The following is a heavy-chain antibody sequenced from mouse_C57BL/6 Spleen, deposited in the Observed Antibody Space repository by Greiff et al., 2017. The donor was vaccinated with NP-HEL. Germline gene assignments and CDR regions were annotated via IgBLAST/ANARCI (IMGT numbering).Heavy chain of an antibody. V-gene: IGHV1-74*01. D-gene: IGHD1-1*01. CDR2: IHPSDSDT. CDR3: AIEDYYCGSSYDYYAMDY. J-gene: IGHJ4*01. CDR1: GYTFTSYW. Sequence: VQLQQSGAELVKPGASVKVSCKASGYTFTSYWMHWVKQRPGQGLEWIGRIHPSDSDTNYNQKFKGKATLTVDNSSSTAYMQLSSLTSEESAVYYCAIEDYYCGSSYDYYAMDYWGQGTSVTVSS.